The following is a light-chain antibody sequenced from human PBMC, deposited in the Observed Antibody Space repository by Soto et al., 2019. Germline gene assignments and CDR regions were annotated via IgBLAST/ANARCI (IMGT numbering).Light chain of an antibody. Sequence: IQMTQSPSSLSASVGDRVTTTCRASQGIDNHLAWYQQKPGKAPKLLIYDASTLQGGVPSRFSGSGSGTEFTLTVTSLQPEDFATYFCQQYDKYSTFGHGTKVDNK. J-gene: IGKJ1*01. CDR1: QGIDNH. CDR2: DAS. CDR3: QQYDKYST. V-gene: IGKV1D-13*01.